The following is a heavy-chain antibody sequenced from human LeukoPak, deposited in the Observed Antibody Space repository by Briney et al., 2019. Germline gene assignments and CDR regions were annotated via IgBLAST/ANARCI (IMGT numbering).Heavy chain of an antibody. CDR3: ARDLTMIVVPYAFDI. V-gene: IGHV1-18*01. J-gene: IGHJ3*02. CDR1: GYTFTSYG. D-gene: IGHD3-22*01. Sequence: ASVNVSCKASGYTFTSYGISWVRQAPGQGLEWMGWISAYNGNTNYAQKLQGRVTMTTDTSTSTAYMELRSLRSDDTAVYYCARDLTMIVVPYAFDIWGQGTMVTVSS. CDR2: ISAYNGNT.